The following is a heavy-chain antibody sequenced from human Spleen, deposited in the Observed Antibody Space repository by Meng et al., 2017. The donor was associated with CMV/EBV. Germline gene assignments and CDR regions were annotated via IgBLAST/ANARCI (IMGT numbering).Heavy chain of an antibody. V-gene: IGHV3-21*01. CDR1: GFTFSSYS. D-gene: IGHD2-8*01. CDR2: ISSSSNYI. CDR3: ATNDYYYYGMDV. J-gene: IGHJ6*02. Sequence: GESLKISCAASGFTFSSYSMNWVRQAPGKGLEWVSSISSSSNYIFYVDSVRGRFTISRDNAKNSLYLQMNSLRAEDTAVYYCATNDYYYYGMDVWGQGTTVTVSS.